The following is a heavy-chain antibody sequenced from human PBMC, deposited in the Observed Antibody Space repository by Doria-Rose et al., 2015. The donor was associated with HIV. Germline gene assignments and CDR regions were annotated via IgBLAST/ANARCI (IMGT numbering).Heavy chain of an antibody. CDR3: ARIKSSRWYHKYYFDF. Sequence: QVTLKESGPVLVKPTETLTLTCTASGVSLSSPGMGVSWIRQPPGKALEWLANIFSDDERSYKPSLKIRLTIARGTSKSQVVLTMTDMDPVDTATYYCARIKSSRWYHKYYFDFWGQGTLVIVSA. D-gene: IGHD6-13*01. V-gene: IGHV2-26*01. CDR1: GVSLSSPGMG. CDR2: IFSDDER. J-gene: IGHJ4*02.